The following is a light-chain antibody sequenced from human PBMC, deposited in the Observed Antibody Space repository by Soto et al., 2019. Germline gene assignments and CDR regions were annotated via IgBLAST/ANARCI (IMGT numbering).Light chain of an antibody. J-gene: IGLJ2*01. CDR1: SSDVGGYNY. CDR3: CSYAGSNSLV. CDR2: EVS. V-gene: IGLV2-8*01. Sequence: QSALTQPPSASGSPGQSVTICCTGTSSDVGGYNYVSWYQHHPGKAPKLMIYEVSKRPSGVPDRFSGSKSGNTASLTVSGLQAEDEADYYCCSYAGSNSLVFGGVTKLTVL.